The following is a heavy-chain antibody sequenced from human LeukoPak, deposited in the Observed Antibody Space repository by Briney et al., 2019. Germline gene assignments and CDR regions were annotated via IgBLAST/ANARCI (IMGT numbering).Heavy chain of an antibody. V-gene: IGHV3-30-3*01. CDR2: ISYDGSNK. CDR1: GFTFSSYA. J-gene: IGHJ6*02. CDR3: AGDGHYYYGMDV. Sequence: GGSLRLSCAASGFTFSSYAMHWVRQAPGKGLEWVAVISYDGSNKYYADSVKGRFTISRDNSKNTPYLQMNSLRAEDTAVYYCAGDGHYYYGMDVWGQGTTVTVSS.